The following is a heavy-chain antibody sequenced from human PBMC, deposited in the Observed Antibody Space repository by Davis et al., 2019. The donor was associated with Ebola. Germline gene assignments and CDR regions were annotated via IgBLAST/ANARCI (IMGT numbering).Heavy chain of an antibody. J-gene: IGHJ4*02. D-gene: IGHD3-22*01. CDR2: ISPDGGRT. Sequence: HTGGSLRLSCVASGFTFSGYWVHWVRHAPGKGLVWVSRISPDGGRTGYADSVKGRFTISRDNAKNTVYLEMNSLKAEDTAVYYCARDFDRLREWGQGTLVTVSS. V-gene: IGHV3-74*01. CDR1: GFTFSGYW. CDR3: ARDFDRLRE.